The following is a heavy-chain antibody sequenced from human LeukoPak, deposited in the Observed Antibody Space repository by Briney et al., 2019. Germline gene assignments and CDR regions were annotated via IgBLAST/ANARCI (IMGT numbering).Heavy chain of an antibody. Sequence: ASVKVSCKASGGTFSSYAISWVRQAPGQGLEWMGGTIPIFGPANYAQKFQGRVTITADESTSTAYMELSSLRSEDTAVYYCASSIVVVPAALSTGGYYYYMDVWGKGTTVTVSS. CDR2: TIPIFGPA. V-gene: IGHV1-69*13. CDR3: ASSIVVVPAALSTGGYYYYMDV. J-gene: IGHJ6*03. D-gene: IGHD2-2*01. CDR1: GGTFSSYA.